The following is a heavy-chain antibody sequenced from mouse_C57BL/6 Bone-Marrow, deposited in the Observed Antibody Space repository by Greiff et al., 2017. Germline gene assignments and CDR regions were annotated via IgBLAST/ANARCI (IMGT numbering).Heavy chain of an antibody. J-gene: IGHJ3*01. CDR2: IDPEDGET. Sequence: VQLQQSGAELVKPGASVKLSCTASGFNIKDYYMHWVKQRTEQGLEWIGRIDPEDGETKYAPKFQGKATMTADTSSNTADLLLSSLTSEDTAVYYCGIALRSWCAYWGQGTLVTVSA. CDR3: GIALRSWCAY. D-gene: IGHD1-1*01. CDR1: GFNIKDYY. V-gene: IGHV14-2*01.